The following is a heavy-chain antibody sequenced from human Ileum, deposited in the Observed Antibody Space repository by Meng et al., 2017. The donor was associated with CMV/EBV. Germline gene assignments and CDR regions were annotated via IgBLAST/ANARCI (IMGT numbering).Heavy chain of an antibody. CDR2: ISSSSSYI. V-gene: IGHV3-21*01. D-gene: IGHD3-22*01. J-gene: IGHJ4*02. Sequence: LRTYCMNWVRQAPGKGLEWVSSISSSSSYIYYVDSVKGRFTISSDNAKNSLYLQMNSLRAEDTAVYYCARGRWDYYDSSGYYWFFDYWGQGTLVTVSS. CDR1: LRTYC. CDR3: ARGRWDYYDSSGYYWFFDY.